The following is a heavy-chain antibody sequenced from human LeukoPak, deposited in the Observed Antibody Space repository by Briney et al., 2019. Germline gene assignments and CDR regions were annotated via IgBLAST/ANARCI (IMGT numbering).Heavy chain of an antibody. Sequence: PSETLSLTCTVSGGSISSSSYYWGWIRQPPGKGLEWIGSIYYSGSTYYNPSLKSRVTISVDTSKNQFSLKLSSVTAADTAVYYCARDDVAAAGSDAEYFQHWGQGTLVTVSS. CDR1: GGSISSSSYY. CDR2: IYYSGST. CDR3: ARDDVAAAGSDAEYFQH. J-gene: IGHJ1*01. V-gene: IGHV4-39*07. D-gene: IGHD6-13*01.